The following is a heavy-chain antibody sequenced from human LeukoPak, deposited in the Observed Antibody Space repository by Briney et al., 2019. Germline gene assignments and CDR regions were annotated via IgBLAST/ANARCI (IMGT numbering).Heavy chain of an antibody. V-gene: IGHV1-2*02. J-gene: IGHJ4*02. CDR2: INPNSGGT. CDR1: GGTFSSYA. Sequence: GASVKVSCKASGGTFSSYAISWVRQAPGQGLEWMGWINPNSGGTNYAQKFQGRVTMTRDTSISTAYMELSRLRSDDTAVYYCAREDFMITFGGVIAPFDYWGQGTLVTVSS. CDR3: AREDFMITFGGVIAPFDY. D-gene: IGHD3-16*02.